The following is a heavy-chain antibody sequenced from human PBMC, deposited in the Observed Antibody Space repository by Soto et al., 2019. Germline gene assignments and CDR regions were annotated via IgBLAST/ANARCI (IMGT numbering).Heavy chain of an antibody. V-gene: IGHV3-15*01. CDR3: TTEATQRFCDGGPCYTLQTKIHDS. J-gene: IGHJ4*02. CDR1: GFSFTNAW. D-gene: IGHD2-15*01. CDR2: IKSKIDGGTT. Sequence: EVQLVESGGGLVKPGGSLRLSYAASGFSFTNAWMSWVRQAPGKGLEGVGRIKSKIDGGTTDFSAPVKGRFTISRDDSKDTLYLQMNSLKIEDTAVYYCTTEATQRFCDGGPCYTLQTKIHDSWGQGTLVTVSS.